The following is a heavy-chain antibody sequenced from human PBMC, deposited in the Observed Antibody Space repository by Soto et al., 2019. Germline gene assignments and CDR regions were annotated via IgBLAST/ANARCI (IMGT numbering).Heavy chain of an antibody. CDR1: GYSFSSNW. CDR2: IYSGDSDT. V-gene: IGHV5-51*01. J-gene: IGHJ4*02. D-gene: IGHD1-1*01. CDR3: ARHYNGFDY. Sequence: PGESLKISCKDSGYSFSSNWIAWVRQMPGKGLEWMGVIYSGDSDTRFGPSFQGQVTISVDKSINTAYLQWSSLKASDTAMYYCARHYNGFDYWGQGTLVTVSS.